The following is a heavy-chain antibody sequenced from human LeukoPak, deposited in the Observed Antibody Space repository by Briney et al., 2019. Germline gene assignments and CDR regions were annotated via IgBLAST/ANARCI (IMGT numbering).Heavy chain of an antibody. J-gene: IGHJ4*02. V-gene: IGHV1-2*02. D-gene: IGHD6-19*01. CDR2: INPNSGGT. Sequence: ASVKVSCKASGYIFTNFGISWVRQAPGQGLEWMGWINPNSGGTNYAQKFQGRVTMTRDTSISTAYMELSRLRSDDTAVYYCARAPPYSSGWYLRVEKVGECDYWGQGTLVTVSS. CDR3: ARAPPYSSGWYLRVEKVGECDY. CDR1: GYIFTNFG.